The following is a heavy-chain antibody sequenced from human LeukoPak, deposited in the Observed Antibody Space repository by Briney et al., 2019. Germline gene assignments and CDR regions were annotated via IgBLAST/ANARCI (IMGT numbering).Heavy chain of an antibody. V-gene: IGHV1-69*13. J-gene: IGHJ6*03. D-gene: IGHD6-13*01. CDR2: IIPIFGTA. CDR3: ASAEQQLVTGYYYYMDV. CDR1: GGTFSSYA. Sequence: SVKVSCKASGGTFSSYAISWVRQAPGQGLEWMGGIIPIFGTANYAQKFQGRVTITADESTSTAYMELSSLRSEDTAVYYCASAEQQLVTGYYYYMDVWGKGTTVTVSS.